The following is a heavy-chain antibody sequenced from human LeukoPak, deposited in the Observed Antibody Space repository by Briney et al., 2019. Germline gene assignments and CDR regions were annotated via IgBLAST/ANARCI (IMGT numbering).Heavy chain of an antibody. Sequence: GGSLRLSCVGSGFTFSNHALHWVRQFPGKGLEYVSAISNNGRSTHYTDSVKGRFTVSRDNSKETVYLQLGSLRPEDTALYYCARGLSGAPDYWGRGTLVTDSS. D-gene: IGHD3-10*01. CDR1: GFTFSNHA. V-gene: IGHV3-64*02. CDR3: ARGLSGAPDY. CDR2: ISNNGRST. J-gene: IGHJ1*01.